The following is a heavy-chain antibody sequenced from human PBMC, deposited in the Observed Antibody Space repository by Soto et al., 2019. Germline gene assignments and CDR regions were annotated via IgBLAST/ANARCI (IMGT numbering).Heavy chain of an antibody. D-gene: IGHD5-12*01. CDR3: ARDLHLRPIYYYYGMVV. CDR2: ISSSSTKI. V-gene: IGHV3-21*01. J-gene: IGHJ6*02. CDR1: RFSFSSFS. Sequence: EAQLVESGGGLVKPGGSLRLSCAASRFSFSSFSMNWVRQAPGKGLEWVSSISSSSTKIYYADSVKGRFTISRDDAKNSLHLQMNSLTAEDTAVYYCARDLHLRPIYYYYGMVVWGQGTTVTVSS.